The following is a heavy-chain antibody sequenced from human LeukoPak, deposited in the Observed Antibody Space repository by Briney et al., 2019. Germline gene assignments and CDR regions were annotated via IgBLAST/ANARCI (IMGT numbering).Heavy chain of an antibody. CDR3: ARDPAAAPWGDI. CDR2: LSNSGDSR. D-gene: IGHD6-13*01. J-gene: IGHJ3*02. V-gene: IGHV3-23*01. Sequence: PGGSLRLSCAASGFTFSSYAMSWARQAPGKGLEWVSGLSNSGDSRYYADSVQGRFTISRDNSKNTLYLQMNSLRAEDTAVYYCARDPAAAPWGDIWGQGTMVPVSS. CDR1: GFTFSSYA.